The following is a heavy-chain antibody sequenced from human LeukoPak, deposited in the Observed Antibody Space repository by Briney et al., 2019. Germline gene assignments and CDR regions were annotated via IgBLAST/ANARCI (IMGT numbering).Heavy chain of an antibody. Sequence: GGSLRLSCAASGFTFSTYWMTWVRQVSGKGLEWVANIKPDGSEKYYVDSVKGRFTISRDNAKNSVYLQMNSLRAEDTAIYYCARDLRAGSYAFDWGQGTLVTVSS. CDR3: ARDLRAGSYAFD. V-gene: IGHV3-7*01. J-gene: IGHJ4*02. D-gene: IGHD5-18*01. CDR2: IKPDGSEK. CDR1: GFTFSTYW.